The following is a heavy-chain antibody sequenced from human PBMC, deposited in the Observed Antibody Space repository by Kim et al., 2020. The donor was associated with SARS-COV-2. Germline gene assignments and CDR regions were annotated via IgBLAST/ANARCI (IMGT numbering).Heavy chain of an antibody. J-gene: IGHJ6*02. Sequence: GGSLRLSCVVSGFTFSTYTFHWVRQSPGKGLEWVAIISSDGKNDDYADAVKGRFTISRDDSKNTIYLQMNSLRGEDTAVYYCARDLSGAYDLYYGMDVWGQWTTVTVSS. CDR2: ISSDGKND. V-gene: IGHV3-30*04. D-gene: IGHD2-15*01. CDR1: GFTFSTYT. CDR3: ARDLSGAYDLYYGMDV.